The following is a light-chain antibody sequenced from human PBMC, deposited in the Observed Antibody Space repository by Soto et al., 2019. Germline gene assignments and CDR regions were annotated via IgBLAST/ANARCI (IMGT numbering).Light chain of an antibody. V-gene: IGKV1-17*01. J-gene: IGKJ1*01. CDR1: QGIGND. CDR3: QQYGYSQWT. Sequence: DIQVTQSPSSLSAAVLDIVTLTCLASQGIGNDVGWYQQKPGKAPKLLIYKASTLKSGVPSRFSGSGSGTEFTLTISRLEPEDFAVYFCQQYGYSQWTFGQGTKVDIK. CDR2: KAS.